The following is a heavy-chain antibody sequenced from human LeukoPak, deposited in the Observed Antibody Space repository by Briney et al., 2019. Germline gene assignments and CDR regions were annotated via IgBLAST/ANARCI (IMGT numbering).Heavy chain of an antibody. D-gene: IGHD5-12*01. J-gene: IGHJ4*02. CDR3: ARSGYNGYEIGDC. V-gene: IGHV3-30-3*01. CDR1: GFTFGSYA. CDR2: ISYDGSNK. Sequence: GGSLRLSCAASGFTFGSYAMHWVRQAPGKGLEWVAVISYDGSNKYYADSVKGRFTISRDNAKNTLYLQMNSLRAEDTAVYYCARSGYNGYEIGDCWGQGALVTVSS.